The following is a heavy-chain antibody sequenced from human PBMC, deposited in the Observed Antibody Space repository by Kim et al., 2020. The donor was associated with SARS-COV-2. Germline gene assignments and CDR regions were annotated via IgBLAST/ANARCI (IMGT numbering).Heavy chain of an antibody. D-gene: IGHD6-6*01. CDR1: GGSISSSSYY. V-gene: IGHV4-39*01. J-gene: IGHJ5*02. Sequence: SETLSLTCIVSGGSISSSSYYWGWIRQPPGKGLEWIGSIYYSGSTYYNPSLKSRVTISVDTSKNQFSLKLSSVTAADTAVYYCARHGPFGWQLVYNWFDPWGQGTLVTVSS. CDR2: IYYSGST. CDR3: ARHGPFGWQLVYNWFDP.